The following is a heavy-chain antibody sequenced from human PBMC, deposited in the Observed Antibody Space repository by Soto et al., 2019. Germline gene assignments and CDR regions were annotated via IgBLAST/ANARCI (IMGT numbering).Heavy chain of an antibody. CDR3: ARGGSYCSSTSCPPYYYYYMDV. CDR1: GFTFSSYS. CDR2: ISSSSSTI. J-gene: IGHJ6*03. D-gene: IGHD2-2*01. V-gene: IGHV3-48*01. Sequence: EVQLVESGGGLVQPGGSLRLSCAASGFTFSSYSMNWVRQAPGKGLEWVSYISSSSSTIYYADSVKGRFTISRDNAKNSLDLQMNSLRAEDTAVYYCARGGSYCSSTSCPPYYYYYMDVWGKGTTVTVSS.